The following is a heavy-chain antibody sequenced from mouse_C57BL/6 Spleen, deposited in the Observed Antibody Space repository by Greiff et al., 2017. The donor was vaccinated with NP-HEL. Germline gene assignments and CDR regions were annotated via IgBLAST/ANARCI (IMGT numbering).Heavy chain of an antibody. J-gene: IGHJ2*01. CDR3: ATYDYDGMQDY. Sequence: QVQLQQSGAELVRPGTSVKVSCKASGYAFTNYLIEWVKQRPGQGLEWIGVINPGSGGTNYNEKFKGKATLTADKSSSTAYMQLSSLTSEDSAVYFCATYDYDGMQDYWGQGTTLTVSS. V-gene: IGHV1-54*01. CDR2: INPGSGGT. CDR1: GYAFTNYL. D-gene: IGHD2-4*01.